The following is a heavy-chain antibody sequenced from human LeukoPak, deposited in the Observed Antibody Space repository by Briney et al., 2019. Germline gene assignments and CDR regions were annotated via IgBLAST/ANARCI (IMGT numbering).Heavy chain of an antibody. J-gene: IGHJ2*01. D-gene: IGHD1-26*01. CDR2: IGGDGLTT. Sequence: PGGSLRLSCAASGFTFGSYSMHWVRQALGKGPEFVSVIGGDGLTTFYADSVKDRFTISRDNSKSTLYLEMGSLRAEDMAVYYCAREGGGSGLWYYDLWGRGTLATVSS. V-gene: IGHV3-64*02. CDR3: AREGGGSGLWYYDL. CDR1: GFTFGSYS.